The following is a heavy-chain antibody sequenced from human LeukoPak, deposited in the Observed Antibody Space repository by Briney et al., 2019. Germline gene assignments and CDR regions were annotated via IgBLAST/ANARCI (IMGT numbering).Heavy chain of an antibody. CDR3: AREELRYFDWPLGFDY. D-gene: IGHD3-9*01. CDR2: INSDGSST. Sequence: GGSLRLSCAASGFTFSSYWMHWVRQAPGKGLVWVSRINSDGSSTSYADSVKGRFTISRDNSKNTLYLQMNSLRAEDTAVYYCAREELRYFDWPLGFDYWGQGTLVTVSS. CDR1: GFTFSSYW. V-gene: IGHV3-74*01. J-gene: IGHJ4*02.